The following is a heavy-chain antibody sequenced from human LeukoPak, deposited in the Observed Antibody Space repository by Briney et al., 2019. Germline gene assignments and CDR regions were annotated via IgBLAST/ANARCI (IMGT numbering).Heavy chain of an antibody. CDR2: IYYSGST. Sequence: PSETLSLTCTVSGGSISSSSYYWGWIRQPPGKGLEWIGCIYYSGSTYYNPSLKSRVTISVDTSKNQFSLKLSSVTAADTALYYCASSYYHDSPGYYFGYWSQGALVTVSS. D-gene: IGHD3-22*01. J-gene: IGHJ4*02. V-gene: IGHV4-39*07. CDR1: GGSISSSSYY. CDR3: ASSYYHDSPGYYFGY.